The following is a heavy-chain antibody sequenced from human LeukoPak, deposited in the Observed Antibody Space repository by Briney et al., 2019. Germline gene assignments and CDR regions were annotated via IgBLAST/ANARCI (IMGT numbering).Heavy chain of an antibody. V-gene: IGHV3-11*04. CDR3: ARDLTRDYGDYEGLYDY. Sequence: GGSLRLSCAASGFTFSDYYMSWIRQAPGKGLERVSYISSSGSTIYYADSVKGRYTISRDNAKNSLYLQMNSLRAEDTAVYYCARDLTRDYGDYEGLYDYWGQGTLVTVSS. CDR2: ISSSGSTI. J-gene: IGHJ4*02. CDR1: GFTFSDYY. D-gene: IGHD4-17*01.